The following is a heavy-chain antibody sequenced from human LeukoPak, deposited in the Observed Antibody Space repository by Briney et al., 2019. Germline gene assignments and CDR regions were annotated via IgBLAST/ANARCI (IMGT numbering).Heavy chain of an antibody. Sequence: SETLSLTCAVYVGSFSGYYWSGIPHPPGKGLEWIGEINHSGSTNYNPSLKSRVTISLDTSMKKFSLKLNSVTAADTAVYYCASTERCSTTCPLDYWGQGTLVTVSS. CDR3: ASTERCSTTCPLDY. J-gene: IGHJ4*02. CDR1: VGSFSGYY. CDR2: INHSGST. V-gene: IGHV4-34*01. D-gene: IGHD2-2*01.